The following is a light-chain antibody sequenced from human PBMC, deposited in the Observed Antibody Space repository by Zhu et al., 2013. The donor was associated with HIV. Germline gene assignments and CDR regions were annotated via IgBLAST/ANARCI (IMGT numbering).Light chain of an antibody. J-gene: IGKJ3*01. CDR3: QHVNENAA. CDR1: QAISSA. Sequence: AVQLTQSPSSLSASVGDRVTITCRASQAISSALAWYQQKPGKPPQLLIYDASSLESGVPSRFSGSGSGAEFTLTISSLQPEDFATYYCQHVNENAAFGPGTKVDV. V-gene: IGKV1-13*02. CDR2: DAS.